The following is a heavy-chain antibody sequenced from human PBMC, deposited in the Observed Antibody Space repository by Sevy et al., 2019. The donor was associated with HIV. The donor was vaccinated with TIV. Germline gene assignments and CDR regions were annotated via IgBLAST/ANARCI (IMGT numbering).Heavy chain of an antibody. CDR1: GFSFNSYD. CDR3: SRGLYYYDMRGHQEPGDY. CDR2: ISSVSTII. V-gene: IGHV3-21*01. D-gene: IGHD3-22*01. J-gene: IGHJ4*02. Sequence: GGSLRLSCAASGFSFNSYDMNWVRQAPGKGLEWVSSISSVSTIIYYGDSVRGRFSISRDNAKKSLYLQMNNLRVEDTAVYFCSRGLYYYDMRGHQEPGDYWGQGVLVTVSS.